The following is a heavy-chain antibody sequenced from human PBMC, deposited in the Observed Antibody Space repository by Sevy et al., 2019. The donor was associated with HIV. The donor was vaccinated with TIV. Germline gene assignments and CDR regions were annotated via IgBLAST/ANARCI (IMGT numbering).Heavy chain of an antibody. V-gene: IGHV3-30*01. D-gene: IGHD2-21*02. CDR1: GFTFSDYD. Sequence: GGSLRLSCAASGFTFSDYDMHWVRQAPGKGLERVAVMSHDGNYKNHADSVKDRFTISRDNFKNTLYLQINSLRVEDTAVYFCARLFSCGGDCYYLDYWGQGAPVTVSS. CDR2: MSHDGNYK. J-gene: IGHJ4*02. CDR3: ARLFSCGGDCYYLDY.